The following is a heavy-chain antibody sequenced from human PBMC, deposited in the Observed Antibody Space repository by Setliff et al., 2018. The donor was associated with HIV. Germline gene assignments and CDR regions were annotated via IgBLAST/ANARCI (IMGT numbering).Heavy chain of an antibody. V-gene: IGHV4-34*01. CDR1: GGSFSDYY. J-gene: IGHJ5*01. CDR3: PRVRLELRQYWFDS. D-gene: IGHD1-7*01. Sequence: SETLSLTCAVYGGSFSDYYWSWIRQPPGKGLEWIGEINHSGSTNYNPSLKRRVTISVDTSKNQFSLKLNSVTAADTAVYYCPRVRLELRQYWFDSWGQGSPVTVSS. CDR2: INHSGST.